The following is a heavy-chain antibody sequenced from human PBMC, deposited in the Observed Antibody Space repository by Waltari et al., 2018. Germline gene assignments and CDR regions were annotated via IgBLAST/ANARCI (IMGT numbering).Heavy chain of an antibody. V-gene: IGHV4-39*07. CDR3: ARENYIFEYYFDY. CDR1: GGSISSSSSY. D-gene: IGHD3-3*02. Sequence: QLQLQESGPGVVKPSETLSLTCTVSGGSISSSSSYWGWIRQPPGKGLEWIGSFDYGGSTHYNPSLKSRLTISVDTSKNQFSLNLSSVTAADTAIYYCARENYIFEYYFDYWGQGTLVTVSS. CDR2: FDYGGST. J-gene: IGHJ4*02.